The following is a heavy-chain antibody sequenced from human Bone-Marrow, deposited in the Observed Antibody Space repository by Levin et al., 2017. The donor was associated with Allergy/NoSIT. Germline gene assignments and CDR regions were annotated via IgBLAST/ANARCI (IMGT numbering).Heavy chain of an antibody. CDR3: ARDRDGSGRPGYYYYMDV. CDR1: GFTVSSNY. D-gene: IGHD3-10*01. CDR2: IYSGGST. J-gene: IGHJ6*03. V-gene: IGHV3-53*01. Sequence: GGSLRLSCAASGFTVSSNYMSWVRQAPGKGLEWVSVIYSGGSTYYADSVKGRFTISRDNSKNTLYLQMNSLRAEDTAVYYCARDRDGSGRPGYYYYMDVWGKGTTVTVSS.